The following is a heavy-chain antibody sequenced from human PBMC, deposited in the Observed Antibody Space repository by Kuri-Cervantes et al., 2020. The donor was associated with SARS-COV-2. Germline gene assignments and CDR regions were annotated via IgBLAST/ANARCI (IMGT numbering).Heavy chain of an antibody. D-gene: IGHD1-26*01. CDR3: ARDRGVEARWEGDYYHVMDV. Sequence: SVKVSCKASGGTFSTHAINWVRQAPGQGLEWMGTVIPMFGTTHHAQRFQGGLTMTADTSTSIAYMTLSSLRSDDTAVYYCARDRGVEARWEGDYYHVMDVWGPGTTVTVSS. CDR1: GGTFSTHA. V-gene: IGHV1-69*06. J-gene: IGHJ6*02. CDR2: VIPMFGTT.